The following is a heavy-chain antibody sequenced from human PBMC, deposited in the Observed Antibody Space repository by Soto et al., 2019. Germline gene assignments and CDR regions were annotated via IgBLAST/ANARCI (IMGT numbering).Heavy chain of an antibody. CDR2: ISSNGGST. D-gene: IGHD4-17*01. CDR1: GFTFSSYA. CDR3: ASTTDLDAFDI. Sequence: GGSLRLSCAASGFTFSSYAMHWVRQAPGKGLEYVSAISSNGGSTYYANSVKGRFTISRDNSKNTLYLQMGSLRAEDMAVYYCASTTDLDAFDIWGQGTMVTVSS. V-gene: IGHV3-64*01. J-gene: IGHJ3*02.